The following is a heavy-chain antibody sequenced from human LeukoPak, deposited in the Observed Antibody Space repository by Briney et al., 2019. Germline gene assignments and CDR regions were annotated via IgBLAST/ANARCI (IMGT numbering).Heavy chain of an antibody. CDR1: GFTFSNYN. CDR2: ITRSGTYI. Sequence: GGSLRLSCAASGFTFSNYNMNWVRQAPGKAMEWVSSITRSGTYIFYADSVKGLFTISRDNSKNSLYLQMDSLGPEDTAVYYCARDPYSGSYGNEYYYYMDVWGKGTTVTISS. V-gene: IGHV3-21*01. CDR3: ARDPYSGSYGNEYYYYMDV. J-gene: IGHJ6*03. D-gene: IGHD1-26*01.